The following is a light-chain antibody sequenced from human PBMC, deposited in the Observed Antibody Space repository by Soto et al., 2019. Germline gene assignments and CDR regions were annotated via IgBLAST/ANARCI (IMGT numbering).Light chain of an antibody. J-gene: IGKJ4*01. V-gene: IGKV3-11*01. CDR2: DAS. CDR3: QQRSNWLT. CDR1: QSVSSY. Sequence: EIVLTQSPATLSLSPGERATLSCRASQSVSSYLAWYQQKPGQAPRLLIYDASNRATGIPARFSGSGSGTDFTLTISSLETEDFAVYYCQQRSNWLTFGGGTKWISN.